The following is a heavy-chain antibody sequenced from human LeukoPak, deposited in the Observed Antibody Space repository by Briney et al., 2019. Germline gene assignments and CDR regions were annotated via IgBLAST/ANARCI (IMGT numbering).Heavy chain of an antibody. CDR1: GFTFSSYG. D-gene: IGHD6-19*01. Sequence: GGSLRLSCAASGFTFSSYGMHWVRQAPGKGLEWVALISYDGGNKYYADSVKGRFTVSRDNSKNTVYMRMNSLRTEDTAVYYCARTFWQWLVDDAFDVWGQGTMVTVSS. J-gene: IGHJ3*01. CDR3: ARTFWQWLVDDAFDV. V-gene: IGHV3-30*03. CDR2: ISYDGGNK.